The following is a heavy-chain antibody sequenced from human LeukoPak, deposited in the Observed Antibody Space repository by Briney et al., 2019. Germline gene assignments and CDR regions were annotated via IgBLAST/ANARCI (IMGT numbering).Heavy chain of an antibody. CDR3: ARDRPLLEMATMSHFDL. V-gene: IGHV6-1*01. D-gene: IGHD5-24*01. CDR2: TYYKSKWYN. J-gene: IGHJ2*01. CDR1: GDSFSSNSAA. Sequence: SQTLSLTCAISGDSFSSNSAAWNWIRQSPSRGLEWLGRTYYKSKWYNDYAVSVKSRITINPDTSKNQFSLQLNSVTPEDTAVYYSARDRPLLEMATMSHFDLWGRGTLVTVSS.